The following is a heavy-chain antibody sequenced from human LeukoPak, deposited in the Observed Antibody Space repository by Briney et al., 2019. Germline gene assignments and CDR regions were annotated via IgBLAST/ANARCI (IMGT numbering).Heavy chain of an antibody. CDR2: IWYDGNKK. CDR1: GFIFSSYG. V-gene: IGHV3-33*01. CDR3: ARVLDY. J-gene: IGHJ4*02. Sequence: GGSLRLSCAASGFIFSSYGMHWVRQAPGKGLEWVAIIWYDGNKKYYADSVKGRFTISRDNSKNTLYLQMTSLRAEDTAVYFCARVLDYWGQGTLVTVSS.